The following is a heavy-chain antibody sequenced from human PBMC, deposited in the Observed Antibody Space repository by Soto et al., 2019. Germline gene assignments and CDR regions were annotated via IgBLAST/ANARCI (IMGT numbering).Heavy chain of an antibody. J-gene: IGHJ4*02. CDR1: RFTFSNFA. CDR3: AKENQGAPYFDS. V-gene: IGHV3-23*01. Sequence: EVQLLESGGGLVQPGGSLRLSCAASRFTFSNFAMSWVRQAPGKGLEWVSAISGNGGSTYYADYVKGRFTISRDNSKNTLFLQMNSLRADDTAIYYCAKENQGAPYFDSWGQGTLVSVSS. D-gene: IGHD1-26*01. CDR2: ISGNGGST.